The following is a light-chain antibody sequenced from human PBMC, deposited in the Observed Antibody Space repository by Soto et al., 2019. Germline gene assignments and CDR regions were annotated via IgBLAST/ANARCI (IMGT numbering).Light chain of an antibody. Sequence: DIQMTQSPSTLSASVGDRVTITCRASQSISSWLAWYQQKPGKAPKLLIYKAFSLESGVQSRFSGSGSGTEFTLNISSLHPDDFATYYCQQYNSYWTFGQGTKVEIK. V-gene: IGKV1-5*03. J-gene: IGKJ1*01. CDR1: QSISSW. CDR3: QQYNSYWT. CDR2: KAF.